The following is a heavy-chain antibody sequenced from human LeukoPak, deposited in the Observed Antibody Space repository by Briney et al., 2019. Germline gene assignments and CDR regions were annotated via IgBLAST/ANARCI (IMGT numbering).Heavy chain of an antibody. CDR2: IYASGNS. D-gene: IGHD5-24*01. Sequence: SETLSLTCTVSGASVSSTAYFWNWIRQPAGKGLEWIGRIYASGNSDYNPSLKSRVTMSLDTSKNQFSLNMNSVTAADSAVYFCARYREGYNYVPHALDMWGQGTVVTVSS. J-gene: IGHJ3*02. CDR1: GASVSSTAYF. CDR3: ARYREGYNYVPHALDM. V-gene: IGHV4-61*02.